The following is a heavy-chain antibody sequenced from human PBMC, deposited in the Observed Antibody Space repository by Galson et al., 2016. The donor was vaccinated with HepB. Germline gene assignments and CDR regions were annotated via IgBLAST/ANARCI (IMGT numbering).Heavy chain of an antibody. CDR2: TFYRSTWEN. J-gene: IGHJ6*02. CDR3: AGAVMLGRGMDV. V-gene: IGHV6-1*01. D-gene: IGHD3-10*01. Sequence: CAISGDSVYNNGAAWVWIRQSPSRGLEWLGRTFYRSTWENHYAGSVINRITISPDTSRNQFSLHLHSLTPEETAVYYCAGAVMLGRGMDVWGQGTTVTVSS. CDR1: GDSVYNNGAA.